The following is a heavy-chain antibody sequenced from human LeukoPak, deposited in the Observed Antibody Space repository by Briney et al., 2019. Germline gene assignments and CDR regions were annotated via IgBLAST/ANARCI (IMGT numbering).Heavy chain of an antibody. CDR1: GYTFIDYY. CDR3: ARVAFDI. J-gene: IGHJ3*02. CDR2: INPKSGGT. V-gene: IGHV1-2*02. Sequence: ASVKVSCKASGYTFIDYYLHWVRQAPGQGLEWMGWINPKSGGTHYAQNFQGRVTMTRDTSISTAYMELSELRSDDTAVYYCARVAFDIWGQGTMVTVSS.